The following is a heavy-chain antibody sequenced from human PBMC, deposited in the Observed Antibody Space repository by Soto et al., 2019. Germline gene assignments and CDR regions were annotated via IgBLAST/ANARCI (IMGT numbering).Heavy chain of an antibody. D-gene: IGHD3-9*01. CDR1: GYTFTSYG. J-gene: IGHJ6*02. Sequence: ASVKVSCKASGYTFTSYGISWVRQAPGQGLEWMGWISPYNGNTNYAQKLQGRVTMTTDTSTSTAYNELWSLRSDDTAVYYCARYLGPDIFAGYYYYYGMDVWGQGTTVTVSS. CDR3: ARYLGPDIFAGYYYYYGMDV. CDR2: ISPYNGNT. V-gene: IGHV1-18*01.